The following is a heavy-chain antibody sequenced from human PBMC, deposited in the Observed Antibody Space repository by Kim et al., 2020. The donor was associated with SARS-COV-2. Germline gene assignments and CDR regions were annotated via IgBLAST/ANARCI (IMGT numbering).Heavy chain of an antibody. D-gene: IGHD2-21*01. J-gene: IGHJ5*02. CDR2: ISSSSSYI. CDR3: ASIRTNSIYNWFDP. CDR1: GFTFSSYS. Sequence: GGCLRLSCAASGFTFSSYSMNWVRQAPGKGLEWVSSISSSSSYIYYADSVKGRFTISRDNAKNSLYLQMNSRRAEDTAVYYCASIRTNSIYNWFDPWGQGTLVTVSS. V-gene: IGHV3-21*01.